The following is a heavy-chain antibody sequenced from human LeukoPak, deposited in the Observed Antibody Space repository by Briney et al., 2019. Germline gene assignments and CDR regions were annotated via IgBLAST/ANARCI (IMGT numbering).Heavy chain of an antibody. CDR1: GFTFSSYA. V-gene: IGHV3-30-3*01. D-gene: IGHD3-22*01. Sequence: HPGGSLRLSCAASGFTFSSYAMHWVRQAPGKGLEWVAVISYDGSNKYYADSVKGRFTISRDNSKNTLYLQMNSLRAEDTAVYYCAREFYYDSSGYYDIDYWGQGTLVTVSS. J-gene: IGHJ4*02. CDR3: AREFYYDSSGYYDIDY. CDR2: ISYDGSNK.